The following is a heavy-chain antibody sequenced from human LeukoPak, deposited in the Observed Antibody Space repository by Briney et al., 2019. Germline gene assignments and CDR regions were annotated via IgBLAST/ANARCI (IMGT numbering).Heavy chain of an antibody. CDR2: INPNSGGT. CDR3: ARQSITGTTESCWFDP. J-gene: IGHJ5*02. Sequence: ASVKVSCKASGYTFTDYYIHWVRQAPGQGLEWMGWINPNSGGTNYAQKFQGRVTMTRDTSISTAYMELSRLRSEDTAVYYCARQSITGTTESCWFDPWGQGTLVTVSS. D-gene: IGHD1-7*01. V-gene: IGHV1-2*02. CDR1: GYTFTDYY.